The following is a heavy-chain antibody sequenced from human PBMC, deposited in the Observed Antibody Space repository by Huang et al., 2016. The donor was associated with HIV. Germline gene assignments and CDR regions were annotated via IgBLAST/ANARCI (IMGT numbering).Heavy chain of an antibody. J-gene: IGHJ4*02. CDR2: SDSNGGNP. CDR3: ARPHDYVWGSYRSAFDC. D-gene: IGHD3-16*02. Sequence: QVQLVQSGSELQKPGASVKVSCKASGYTFRNYAINWVRQAPGQGVEWIGWSDSNGGNPTEAQGCTGRFVLSVDTSDSTAYLQISSLKAEDTAVYYCARPHDYVWGSYRSAFDCWGQGTLVTVSS. V-gene: IGHV7-4-1*02. CDR1: GYTFRNYA.